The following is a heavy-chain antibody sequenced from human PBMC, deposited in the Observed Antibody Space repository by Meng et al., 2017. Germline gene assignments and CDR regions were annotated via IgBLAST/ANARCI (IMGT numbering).Heavy chain of an antibody. Sequence: GESLKISCAASGFTFSSYDMHWVRQAPGKGLEWVSGINWNGGSTGYADSVKGRFTISRDNAKNSLYLQMNSLRAEDTALYYCARTTPEDYYGSGSYYSHPDYWGQGTLVTVSS. V-gene: IGHV3-20*04. D-gene: IGHD3-10*01. CDR3: ARTTPEDYYGSGSYYSHPDY. CDR2: INWNGGST. J-gene: IGHJ4*02. CDR1: GFTFSSYD.